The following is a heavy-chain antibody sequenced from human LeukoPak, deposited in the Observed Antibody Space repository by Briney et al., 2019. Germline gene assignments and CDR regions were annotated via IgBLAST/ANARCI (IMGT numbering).Heavy chain of an antibody. V-gene: IGHV3-64*01. CDR3: ARFRYSGRYFLY. J-gene: IGHJ4*02. Sequence: GGSLRLSCAASGFTFSNYLRHWVRQAPGKGLEYVSAISTNGGSTYYANSVKGRFTISRDNSKNTLYLQMGSLRAEDMAVYYCARFRYSGRYFLYWGEKPRVTLSS. CDR1: GFTFSNYL. CDR2: ISTNGGST. D-gene: IGHD2-21*01.